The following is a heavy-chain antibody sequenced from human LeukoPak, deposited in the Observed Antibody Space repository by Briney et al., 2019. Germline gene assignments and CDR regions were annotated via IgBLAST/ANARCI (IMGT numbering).Heavy chain of an antibody. CDR2: IIPIFGTA. D-gene: IGHD3-3*01. CDR3: ARTRYYDFPKTVWFDP. Sequence: SVKVSCKASGGTFSSYAISWVRQAPGQGLEWMGRIIPIFGTANYAQKFQGRVTITTDESTSTAYMELSSLRSEDTAVYYCARTRYYDFPKTVWFDPWGQGAPVTVSS. J-gene: IGHJ5*02. CDR1: GGTFSSYA. V-gene: IGHV1-69*05.